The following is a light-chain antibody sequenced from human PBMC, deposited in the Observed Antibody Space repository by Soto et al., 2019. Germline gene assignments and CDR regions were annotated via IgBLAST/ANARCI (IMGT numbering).Light chain of an antibody. V-gene: IGKV3-11*01. J-gene: IGKJ1*01. Sequence: EIVLTQSPATLSLSPGERATLPCRASQSIASSLAWYQQKPGQAPRLLIYDASNRATGIPARFSGSGSGTDFTLTISSLEPEDFAVYYCQQRTNWPPWTFGHGTKVEVK. CDR2: DAS. CDR1: QSIASS. CDR3: QQRTNWPPWT.